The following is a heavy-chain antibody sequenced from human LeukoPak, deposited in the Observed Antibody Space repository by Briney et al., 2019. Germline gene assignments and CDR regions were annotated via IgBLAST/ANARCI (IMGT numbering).Heavy chain of an antibody. CDR2: MIPIFGTV. J-gene: IGHJ4*02. CDR1: GGTFSNYV. CDR3: TRGPYCSGGSCYFPTAY. Sequence: ASVKVSCKASGGTFSNYVISWVRQAPGQGLEWMGGMIPIFGTVKYAQKFQGKVTISADESTSTAYMELNSRRSEDTAVYHCTRGPYCSGGSCYFPTAYWSQGTLVTAPS. D-gene: IGHD2-15*01. V-gene: IGHV1-69*13.